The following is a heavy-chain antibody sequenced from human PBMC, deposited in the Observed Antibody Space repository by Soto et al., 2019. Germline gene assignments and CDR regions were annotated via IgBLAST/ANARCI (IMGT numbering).Heavy chain of an antibody. V-gene: IGHV1-18*01. CDR1: GYTFSNYG. CDR3: ARVVPGAEAWFGP. CDR2: ISLYSDGT. J-gene: IGHJ5*02. Sequence: ASVNVSCTTSGYTFSNYGITWVRQAPGQPLEWLGWISLYSDGTNYAQKFQGRVSMTTDTSTTTAYMELRSLRSDDTAVYYCARVVPGAEAWFGPWGQGTQVTVSS. D-gene: IGHD2-2*01.